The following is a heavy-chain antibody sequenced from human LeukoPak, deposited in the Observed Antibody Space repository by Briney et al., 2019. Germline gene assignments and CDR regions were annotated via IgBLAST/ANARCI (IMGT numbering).Heavy chain of an antibody. V-gene: IGHV1-2*02. CDR3: SARYGPGPV. D-gene: IGHD3-10*01. Sequence: ASVKVSCKTSGYSFSDHHIHWVRQAPGQGLEWMGSIHPNGRDTEYAQKFQGRMTMTMDTSLSTGYMELNRLTSDDTAVYYCSARYGPGPVWGQGTLATASS. CDR2: IHPNGRDT. J-gene: IGHJ4*02. CDR1: GYSFSDHH.